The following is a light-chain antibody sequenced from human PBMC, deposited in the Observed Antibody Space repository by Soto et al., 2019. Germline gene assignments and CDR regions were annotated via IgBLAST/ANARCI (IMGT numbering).Light chain of an antibody. CDR3: QQRFSSWT. CDR1: QSVGSY. J-gene: IGKJ1*01. Sequence: EIVLTQSPATLSLSPGERATLSCRASQSVGSYLAWYQQKPGQAPRLLIYDASNRATGVPARFSGSGSGTDFTLTISSLEPEDFAVYYCQQRFSSWTFGQGTKVEIK. CDR2: DAS. V-gene: IGKV3-11*01.